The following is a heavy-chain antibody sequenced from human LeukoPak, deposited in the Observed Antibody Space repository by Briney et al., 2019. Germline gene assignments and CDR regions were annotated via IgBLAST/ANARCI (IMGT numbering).Heavy chain of an antibody. CDR3: ARGVCSGGSCYSWARGAIDI. D-gene: IGHD2-15*01. V-gene: IGHV5-51*01. J-gene: IGHJ3*02. Sequence: GESLKISCKGSGYSFTSYWIGWVRQMPGKGLEWMGIIYPGDSDTRYSPSFQGQVTISADKSISTAHLQWSSLKASDTAMYYCARGVCSGGSCYSWARGAIDIWGQGTMVTVSS. CDR1: GYSFTSYW. CDR2: IYPGDSDT.